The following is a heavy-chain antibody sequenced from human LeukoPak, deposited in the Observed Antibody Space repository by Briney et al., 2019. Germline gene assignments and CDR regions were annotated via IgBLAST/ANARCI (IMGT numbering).Heavy chain of an antibody. CDR3: AIYSGYDYVCDY. CDR2: IIPIFGTA. CDR1: GGTFSSYA. Sequence: ASVKVSCKASGGTFSSYAISWVRQAPGQGLEWMGRIIPIFGTANYAQKFQGRVTITTDKSTSTAYMELSSLRSEDTAVYYCAIYSGYDYVCDYWGQGTLVTVSS. J-gene: IGHJ4*02. D-gene: IGHD5-12*01. V-gene: IGHV1-69*05.